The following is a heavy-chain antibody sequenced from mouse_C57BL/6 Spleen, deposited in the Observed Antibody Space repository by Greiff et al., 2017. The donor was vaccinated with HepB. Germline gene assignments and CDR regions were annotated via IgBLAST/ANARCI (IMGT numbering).Heavy chain of an antibody. CDR2: IYPGDGDT. D-gene: IGHD1-1*01. V-gene: IGHV1-80*01. CDR1: GYAFSSYW. CDR3: ARMVLRYYWYFDV. Sequence: QVQLQQSGAELVKPGASVKISCKASGYAFSSYWMNWVKQRPGKGLEWIGQIYPGDGDTNYNGKFKGKATLTADKSSSTAYMQLSSLTSEDSAVYFCARMVLRYYWYFDVWGTGTTVTVSS. J-gene: IGHJ1*03.